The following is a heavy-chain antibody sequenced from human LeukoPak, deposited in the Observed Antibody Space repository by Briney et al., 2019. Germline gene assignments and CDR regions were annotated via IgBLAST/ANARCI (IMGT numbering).Heavy chain of an antibody. CDR1: GGTFSSYA. V-gene: IGHV1-69*05. Sequence: SVKVSCKASGGTFSSYAISWVRQAPGQGLEWMGGIIPIFGTANYAQKFQGRVTITTNESRSTAYMELSSLRSEDTAVYYCARGLVATIGFFDYWGQGTLVTVSS. CDR2: IIPIFGTA. CDR3: ARGLVATIGFFDY. J-gene: IGHJ4*02. D-gene: IGHD5-12*01.